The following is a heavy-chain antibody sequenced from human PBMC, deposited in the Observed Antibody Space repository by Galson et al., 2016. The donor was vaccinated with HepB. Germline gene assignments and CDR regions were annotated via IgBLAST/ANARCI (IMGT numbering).Heavy chain of an antibody. CDR1: GYTFTGYY. Sequence: SVKVSCKASGYTFTGYYLHWVRQAPGQGLEWMGWIYPYSGGATDAQKFRGRVTMTRDTSISTAYMELNRLPSDDTAMYYCTRAPPNFGDLGWFFELLGRGTLVTVSS. CDR3: TRAPPNFGDLGWFFEL. CDR2: IYPYSGGA. J-gene: IGHJ2*01. D-gene: IGHD3-10*01. V-gene: IGHV1-2*02.